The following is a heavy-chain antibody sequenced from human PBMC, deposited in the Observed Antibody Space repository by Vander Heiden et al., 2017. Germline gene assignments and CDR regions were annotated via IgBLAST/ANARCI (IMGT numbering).Heavy chain of an antibody. Sequence: QVQLVESGGGVVQPGRSLRLSCAAPGVTSSQYVVHWVRQAPGKGLEWVAVIWYDGSKKYYADSVKGRFTISRDNSKNTLYLQMNSLRAEDTAVYYCARDSYGDDIRPGALDYWGQGTLVTVSS. CDR2: IWYDGSKK. CDR3: ARDSYGDDIRPGALDY. D-gene: IGHD4-17*01. CDR1: GVTSSQYV. J-gene: IGHJ4*02. V-gene: IGHV3-33*01.